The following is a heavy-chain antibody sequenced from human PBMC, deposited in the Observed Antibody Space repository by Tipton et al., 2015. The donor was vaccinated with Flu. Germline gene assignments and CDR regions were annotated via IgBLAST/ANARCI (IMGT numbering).Heavy chain of an antibody. Sequence: TLSLTCTVSGGSISSYYWSWIRQPPGKGLEWIGYIYYSGSTNYNPSLKSRVTISVDTSKNQFSLKLSSVTAADTAVYYGARGSKRGGNWRVVQKLDSWGQGTLVTVSS. D-gene: IGHD4-23*01. CDR3: ARGSKRGGNWRVVQKLDS. J-gene: IGHJ4*02. CDR1: GGSISSYY. CDR2: IYYSGST. V-gene: IGHV4-59*01.